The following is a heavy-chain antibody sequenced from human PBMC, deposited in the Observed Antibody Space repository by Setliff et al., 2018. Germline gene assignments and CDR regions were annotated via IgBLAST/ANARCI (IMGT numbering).Heavy chain of an antibody. V-gene: IGHV4-34*01. CDR3: ARVRPLGGYYSEVWRGARRGNWFDP. J-gene: IGHJ5*02. CDR2: INHSGST. Sequence: ETLSLTCAVYGGSFSGYYWSWIRQPPGKGLEWIGEINHSGSTNYNPSLKSRVTISVDTSKNQFSLKLSSVTAADTAVYYCARVRPLGGYYSEVWRGARRGNWFDPWGQGTLVTVSS. CDR1: GGSFSGYY. D-gene: IGHD3-22*01.